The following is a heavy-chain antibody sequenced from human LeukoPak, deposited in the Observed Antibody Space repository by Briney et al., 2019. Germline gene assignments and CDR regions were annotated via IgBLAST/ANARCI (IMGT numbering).Heavy chain of an antibody. V-gene: IGHV3-30-3*01. CDR1: GFTFSSYA. CDR2: ISYDGSNK. J-gene: IGHJ3*02. CDR3: AREDYDAFDI. D-gene: IGHD3/OR15-3a*01. Sequence: GGSLRLSCAASGFTFSSYAMHWVRQAPGKGLEWVAVISYDGSNKYYADSVKGRFTISRDNSKNTLYLQMNSLRAEDTAVYYCAREDYDAFDIWGQGTMVTVSS.